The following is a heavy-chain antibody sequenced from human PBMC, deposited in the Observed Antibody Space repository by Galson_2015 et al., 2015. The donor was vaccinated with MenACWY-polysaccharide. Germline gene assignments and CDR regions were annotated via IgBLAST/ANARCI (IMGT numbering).Heavy chain of an antibody. CDR1: GFTFSDYY. J-gene: IGHJ4*02. Sequence: SLRVSCEVSGFTFSDYYMRWMRQVPGQGLEWASYISSSGTTIYYSDSVKGRFTISRDNVRKSLYLKMNSLRAEDTAVYYCAGVVDRDIEYWGQGILVTVSS. D-gene: IGHD2-15*01. CDR2: ISSSGTTI. CDR3: AGVVDRDIEY. V-gene: IGHV3-11*01.